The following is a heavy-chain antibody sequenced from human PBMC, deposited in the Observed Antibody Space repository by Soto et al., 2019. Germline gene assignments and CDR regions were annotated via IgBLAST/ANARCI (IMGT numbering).Heavy chain of an antibody. J-gene: IGHJ5*01. D-gene: IGHD2-15*01. CDR1: GFSLSTHGVG. CDR2: IYWDDDK. Sequence: QITLKESGPTLVKPTQTLTLTCTFSGFSLSTHGVGVGWIRQPAGKGLEWLALIYWDDDKRYSASLNSRLTITKDTSKNQVVLTMTNVDPVDTATYYCAHAMLYCTGGSCSTWFDSWGPGNLVTVSS. CDR3: AHAMLYCTGGSCSTWFDS. V-gene: IGHV2-5*02.